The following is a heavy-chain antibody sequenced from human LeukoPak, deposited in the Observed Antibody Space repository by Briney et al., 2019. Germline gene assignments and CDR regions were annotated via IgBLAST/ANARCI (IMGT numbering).Heavy chain of an antibody. CDR3: ARAGGYYYYYMDV. CDR1: GGSISGGGYY. J-gene: IGHJ6*03. Sequence: SETLSLTCTVSGGSISGGGYYWSWIRQPAGKGLEWIGRIYTSGNTNYNPSLKSRATISVDTSKNQFSLELSSVTAADTAVYYCARAGGYYYYYMDVWGKGTAVTVSS. V-gene: IGHV4-61*02. CDR2: IYTSGNT.